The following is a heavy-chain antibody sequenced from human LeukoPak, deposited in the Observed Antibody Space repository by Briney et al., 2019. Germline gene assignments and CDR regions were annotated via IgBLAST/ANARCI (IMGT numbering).Heavy chain of an antibody. CDR2: INPNSGGT. J-gene: IGHJ3*02. Sequence: GASVKVSCKASGYTFTGYYMHWVRQAPGQGLEWMGWINPNSGGTNYAQKFQGRVTMTRDTSISTAYMELSRLRSDDTAVYYCASLEYGSGSYYQDDAFDIWGQGTMVTVSS. CDR3: ASLEYGSGSYYQDDAFDI. CDR1: GYTFTGYY. V-gene: IGHV1-2*02. D-gene: IGHD3-10*01.